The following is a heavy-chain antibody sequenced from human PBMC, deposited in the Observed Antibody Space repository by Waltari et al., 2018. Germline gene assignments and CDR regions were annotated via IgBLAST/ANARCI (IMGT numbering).Heavy chain of an antibody. V-gene: IGHV4-34*01. CDR2: INHSGST. CDR3: ARGWFITAAGTRYFDF. Sequence: QVQLQQWGAGLLKPSETLSLTCGGYGGSFSSYYGTWIRQPPGKGLEWIGEINHSGSTSYNPSLKSRVTISVDTSKNQFSLELSSLTAADTAVYYCARGWFITAAGTRYFDFWGRGTLVTVSS. J-gene: IGHJ2*01. D-gene: IGHD6-13*01. CDR1: GGSFSSYY.